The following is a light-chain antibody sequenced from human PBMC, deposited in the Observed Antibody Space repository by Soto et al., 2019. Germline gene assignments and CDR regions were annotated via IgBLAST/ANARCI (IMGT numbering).Light chain of an antibody. CDR3: SSFTNSSPLGV. Sequence: QSLLTQPASVSGSPGQSITISCTGTSSYVGSYNYVSWYQHHPGKAPKLAIYDVDDRPSGVSNRFSGSKSGNTASLTISGLQAEDEADYYCSSFTNSSPLGVFGTGTKVTVL. CDR2: DVD. J-gene: IGLJ1*01. V-gene: IGLV2-14*03. CDR1: SSYVGSYNY.